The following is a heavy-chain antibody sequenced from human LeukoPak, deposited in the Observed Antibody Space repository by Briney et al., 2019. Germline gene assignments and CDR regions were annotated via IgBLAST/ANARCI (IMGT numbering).Heavy chain of an antibody. CDR1: GYIFTNYW. Sequence: GASLKISCKTSGYIFTNYWIGWARQMPGKGLEWMAVIYPGDSRIRYNPSFQGQVTISADKSINTAYLQWSSLKASDTALYYCACRMLTSTRFEPWGQGTLVTVSS. V-gene: IGHV5-51*01. CDR3: ACRMLTSTRFEP. D-gene: IGHD2-2*01. J-gene: IGHJ5*02. CDR2: IYPGDSRI.